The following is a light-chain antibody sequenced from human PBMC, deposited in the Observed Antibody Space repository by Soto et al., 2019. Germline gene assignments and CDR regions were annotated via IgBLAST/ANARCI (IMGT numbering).Light chain of an antibody. CDR1: QSVSSTW. Sequence: ETVLTQSPGTLSLSPGERATLYCRASQSVSSTWLAWYQQKPGQPPRLLIYGASSRASGIPDRFSGSGSGTDFTLTISRLEPEDFAVYYCQQYGSSRYTFGQGTKLEIK. J-gene: IGKJ2*01. CDR3: QQYGSSRYT. V-gene: IGKV3-20*01. CDR2: GAS.